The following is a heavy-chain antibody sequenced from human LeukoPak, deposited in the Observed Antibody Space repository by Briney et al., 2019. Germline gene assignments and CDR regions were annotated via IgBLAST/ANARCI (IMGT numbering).Heavy chain of an antibody. CDR2: INPNSGGT. CDR3: ARGDPVMTATSYDR. D-gene: IGHD2-21*02. J-gene: IGHJ4*02. CDR1: GYTFTDYY. V-gene: IGHV1-2*02. Sequence: ASVKVSCKASGYTFTDYYMHWVRQAPGQGLEWMGWINPNSGGTNYAQKFQGRVAMTRDTAINTAYMEGRRVRSDDTAVYYCARGDPVMTATSYDRWGQGTPVTVSS.